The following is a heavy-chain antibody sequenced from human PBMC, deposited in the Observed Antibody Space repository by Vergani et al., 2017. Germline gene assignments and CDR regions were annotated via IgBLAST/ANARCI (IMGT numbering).Heavy chain of an antibody. CDR3: ARGGGQTALDL. V-gene: IGHV1-18*01. CDR2: ISAYNANT. D-gene: IGHD5-18*01. CDR1: GYTFTKFG. J-gene: IGHJ4*02. Sequence: QVQLVQSGAEVKKPGASVKVSCKASGYTFTKFGITWVRQAPGQGLQWMGWISAYNANTNFAQKLQGRVFMTTDTSTRTAYMELRSLRSDGTAVYYCARGGGQTALDLWVQGTLVTVSS.